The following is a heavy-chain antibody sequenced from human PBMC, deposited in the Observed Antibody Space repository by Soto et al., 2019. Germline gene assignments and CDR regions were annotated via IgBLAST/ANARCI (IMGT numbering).Heavy chain of an antibody. D-gene: IGHD1-26*01. V-gene: IGHV3-23*01. CDR3: AKDYGELAFDY. CDR1: GFAFSTYD. Sequence: EVQRLESGGGLAQPGGSLRLSCVGSGFAFSTYDMTCVRQALGQVLEWVSGMSARSSRTYYADSVKGRFTISRDNSKNTLYLQMSSLIVEDTAVYYCAKDYGELAFDYWGQGTQVTVSS. CDR2: MSARSSRT. J-gene: IGHJ4*02.